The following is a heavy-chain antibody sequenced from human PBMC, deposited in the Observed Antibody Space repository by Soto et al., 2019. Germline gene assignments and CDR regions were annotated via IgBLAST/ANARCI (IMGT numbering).Heavy chain of an antibody. J-gene: IGHJ6*02. V-gene: IGHV1-69*13. D-gene: IGHD2-2*01. Sequence: AASVKVSCKASGGTFTSYGISWVRQAPGQGLEWMGGIIPISGTANYAQKFQGRVTITADESTSTAYMELSSLRSDDTPVYYCARGIVVVPAAIPDYYYYGMDVWGQGTTVTVSS. CDR1: GGTFTSYG. CDR3: ARGIVVVPAAIPDYYYYGMDV. CDR2: IIPISGTA.